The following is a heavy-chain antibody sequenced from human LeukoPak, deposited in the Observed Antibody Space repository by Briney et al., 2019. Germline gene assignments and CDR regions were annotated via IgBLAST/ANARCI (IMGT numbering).Heavy chain of an antibody. Sequence: GASVKVSCKASGYTFTDYYMHWVQQAPGKGLEWMGRVDPEDGETIYAEKFQGRVTITADTSTDTAYMELSRLRSDDTAVYYCAREGALEYSSSGAFDIWGQGTMVTVSS. CDR2: VDPEDGET. CDR1: GYTFTDYY. CDR3: AREGALEYSSSGAFDI. D-gene: IGHD6-6*01. V-gene: IGHV1-69-2*01. J-gene: IGHJ3*02.